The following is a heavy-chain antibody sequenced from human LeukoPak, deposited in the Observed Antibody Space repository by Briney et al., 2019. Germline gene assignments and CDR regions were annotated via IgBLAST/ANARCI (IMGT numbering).Heavy chain of an antibody. CDR1: GFTFSSYE. D-gene: IGHD1-26*01. J-gene: IGHJ4*02. CDR3: ARAQEGSYYSHYFDY. Sequence: PGGSLRLSCAASGFTFSSYEMNWVRQAPGKGLEWVSYISSSGSTIYYADSAKGRFTISRDNAKNSLYLQMNSLRAEDTAVYYCARAQEGSYYSHYFDYWGQGTLVTVSS. V-gene: IGHV3-48*03. CDR2: ISSSGSTI.